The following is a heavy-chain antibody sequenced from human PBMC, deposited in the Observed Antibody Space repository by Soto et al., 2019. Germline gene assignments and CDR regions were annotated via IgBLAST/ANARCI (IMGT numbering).Heavy chain of an antibody. Sequence: PSGTLSISCTLSRGTFHILFLLWFRRPTGKGLEWVGHVHYSGSTNYSRSLNSRATISLDTSKSQLSLKLRSVTAADTAMYFCARGVDYYATSGYFSFDSWGQGIPVTVSS. D-gene: IGHD3-16*01. J-gene: IGHJ4*02. CDR1: RGTFHILF. CDR2: VHYSGST. CDR3: ARGVDYYATSGYFSFDS. V-gene: IGHV4-59*01.